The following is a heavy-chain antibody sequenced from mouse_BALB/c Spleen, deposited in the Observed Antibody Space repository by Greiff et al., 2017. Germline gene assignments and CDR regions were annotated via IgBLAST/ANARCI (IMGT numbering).Heavy chain of an antibody. Sequence: EVQRVEPGGGLVKPGGSLKLSCAASGFTFSSYAMSWVRQTPEKRLEWVASISSGGSTYYPDSVKGRFTISRDNARNILYLQMSSLRSEDTAMYYCARRSSYFYAMDYWGQGTSVTVSS. CDR3: ARRSSYFYAMDY. CDR2: ISSGGST. D-gene: IGHD2-10*01. V-gene: IGHV5-6-5*01. J-gene: IGHJ4*01. CDR1: GFTFSSYA.